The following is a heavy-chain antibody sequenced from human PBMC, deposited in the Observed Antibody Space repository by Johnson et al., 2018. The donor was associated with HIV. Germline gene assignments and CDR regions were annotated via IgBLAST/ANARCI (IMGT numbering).Heavy chain of an antibody. CDR2: IYSGGST. CDR1: GFTFSSYA. Sequence: VQLVESGGGVVQPGRSLRLSCAASGFTFSSYAMHWVRQAPGKGLEWVSVIYSGGSTYYADSVKGRFTISRDNSKNTLYLQMNSLRVEDTAVYYCAREMVAAKDAFDIWGQGTMVTVSS. J-gene: IGHJ3*02. CDR3: AREMVAAKDAFDI. D-gene: IGHD2-15*01. V-gene: IGHV3-66*01.